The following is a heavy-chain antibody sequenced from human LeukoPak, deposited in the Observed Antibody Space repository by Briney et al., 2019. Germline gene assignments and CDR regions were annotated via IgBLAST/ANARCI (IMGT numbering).Heavy chain of an antibody. CDR1: GGSIINGGYY. V-gene: IGHV4-31*03. CDR2: IYSSGST. D-gene: IGHD5-18*01. J-gene: IGHJ5*02. CDR3: ARGGYSYGTGRSNWFDP. Sequence: PSETLSLTCTVSGGSIINGGYYWSWLRQHPGKGLEWIGYIYSSGSTYYNPSLKSRVTMSVDTSKNQFSLKLSSVTAADTAVYYCARGGYSYGTGRSNWFDPWGRGTLVTVSS.